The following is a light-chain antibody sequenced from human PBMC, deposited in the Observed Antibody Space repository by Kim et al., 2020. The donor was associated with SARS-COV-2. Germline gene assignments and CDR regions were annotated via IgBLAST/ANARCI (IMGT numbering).Light chain of an antibody. CDR2: DVS. V-gene: IGLV2-8*01. CDR1: SSDVGGYNY. Sequence: PGQSVTISCTGTSSDVGGYNYVSWYQQHPGKAPKLMIYDVSKRPSGVPDRFSGSKSGNTASLTVSGLQAEDEADYYCNSYAGSTNVFGTGTKVTVL. J-gene: IGLJ1*01. CDR3: NSYAGSTNV.